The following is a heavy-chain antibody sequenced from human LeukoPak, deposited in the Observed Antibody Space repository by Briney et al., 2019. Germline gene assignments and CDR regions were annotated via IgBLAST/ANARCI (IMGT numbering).Heavy chain of an antibody. D-gene: IGHD3-10*01. CDR1: GFTFSSYW. CDR2: IKQDGSEK. J-gene: IGHJ4*02. V-gene: IGHV3-7*01. Sequence: GGSLRLSCAASGFTFSSYWMSWVRQAPGKGLEWVANIKQDGSEKYYVDSVKGRFTISRDNAKNSLYLQMNSLRAEDTAVYYCARVINRPLLWFGGFDYWGQGTLVTVSS. CDR3: ARVINRPLLWFGGFDY.